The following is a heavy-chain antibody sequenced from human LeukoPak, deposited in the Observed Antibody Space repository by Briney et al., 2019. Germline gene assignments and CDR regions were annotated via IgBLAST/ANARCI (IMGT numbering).Heavy chain of an antibody. V-gene: IGHV4-38-2*02. Sequence: SETLSLTGTVSNYSISSGYYWGWIRQPPGKGLEWIGTIYHSGSTYYNPSLKSRVTISVDTSKNQFSLKLSSVTAADTAVYYCARRILMDVWGKGTTVTVSS. CDR3: ARRILMDV. CDR2: IYHSGST. CDR1: NYSISSGYY. D-gene: IGHD2-15*01. J-gene: IGHJ6*04.